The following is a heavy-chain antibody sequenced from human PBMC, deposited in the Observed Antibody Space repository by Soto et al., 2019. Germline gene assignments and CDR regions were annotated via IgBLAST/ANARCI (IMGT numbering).Heavy chain of an antibody. J-gene: IGHJ4*02. V-gene: IGHV1-18*01. Sequence: VHLVQSGAEVKKPGASVKVSCKGSGYGFTTYGITWVRQAPGQGLEWMAWISAHNGNTDYAQNLQGRVTVTRDTSTSTAYMELRSLRSDDTAVYYCARGRYGDYWGQGALVTVSS. CDR3: ARGRYGDY. D-gene: IGHD1-1*01. CDR1: GYGFTTYG. CDR2: ISAHNGNT.